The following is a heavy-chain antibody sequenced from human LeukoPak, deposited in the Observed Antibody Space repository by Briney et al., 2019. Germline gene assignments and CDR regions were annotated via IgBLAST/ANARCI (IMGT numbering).Heavy chain of an antibody. Sequence: GASVKVSCKASGGTFSSYAISWVRQAPGQGLEWMGRIIPILGIANYAQKFQGRVTITADKSTSTAYMELSSLRSEDTAVYYCARAQFYYYDSSGYYRLYYFDYWGQGTLVTVSS. J-gene: IGHJ4*02. CDR1: GGTFSSYA. CDR3: ARAQFYYYDSSGYYRLYYFDY. D-gene: IGHD3-22*01. CDR2: IIPILGIA. V-gene: IGHV1-69*04.